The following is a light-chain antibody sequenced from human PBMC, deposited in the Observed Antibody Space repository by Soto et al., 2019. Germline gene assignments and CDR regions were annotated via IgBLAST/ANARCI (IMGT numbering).Light chain of an antibody. J-gene: IGKJ4*01. CDR1: QSVSSSY. Sequence: EIVLTQSPGTLSLSPGERATLSCRASQSVSSSYLAWYQQKPGQAPRLVISGASSRATGIPDRFSGSGSGTDFTLTISRLEPEDFAVYYCQQYGSSRLTFGGGTKVEIK. V-gene: IGKV3-20*01. CDR2: GAS. CDR3: QQYGSSRLT.